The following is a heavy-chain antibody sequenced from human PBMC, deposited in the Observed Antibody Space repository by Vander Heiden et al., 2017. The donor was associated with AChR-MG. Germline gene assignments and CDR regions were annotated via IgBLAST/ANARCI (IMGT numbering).Heavy chain of an antibody. CDR2: IRSKTDGGTT. J-gene: IGHJ6*02. V-gene: IGHV3-15*01. Sequence: EVQLVESGGGLGKPGGSLRLSCAASGFPFSIAWMAWIRQAPGKGLEWVGRIRSKTDGGTTDYAAPIKGRFTISRDDSKNMLYLHMNSLKAEDTAVYYCATLILGYHYGMDLWGQGTTVTVSS. CDR3: ATLILGYHYGMDL. D-gene: IGHD3-16*01. CDR1: GFPFSIAW.